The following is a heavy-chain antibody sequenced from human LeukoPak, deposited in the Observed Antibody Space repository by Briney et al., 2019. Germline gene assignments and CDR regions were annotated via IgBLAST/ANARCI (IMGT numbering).Heavy chain of an antibody. CDR2: FEYGGST. CDR3: ARTSSSWYPDAFDI. D-gene: IGHD6-13*01. J-gene: IGHJ3*02. V-gene: IGHV4-39*07. CDR1: GGSISSSSYY. Sequence: PSETLSLTCTVSGGSISSSSYYWGWIRQAPGKGLEWIGSFEYGGSTYYNPSLKSRVTISVDTSKNQFSLQLNSVTPEDTAVYYCARTSSSWYPDAFDIWGQGTMVTVSS.